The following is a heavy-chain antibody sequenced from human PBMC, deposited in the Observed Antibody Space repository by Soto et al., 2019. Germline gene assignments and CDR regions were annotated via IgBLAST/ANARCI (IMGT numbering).Heavy chain of an antibody. CDR2: IDWDDDK. CDR3: ARSPVSIAVAYYYYGMDV. CDR1: GFSLSTSGMC. V-gene: IGHV2-70*01. D-gene: IGHD6-19*01. J-gene: IGHJ6*02. Sequence: SGPTLVNPTQTLTLTCTFSGFSLSTSGMCVSWIRQPPGKALEWLALIDWDDDKYYSTSLKTRLTISKDTSKNQVVLTMTNMDPVDTATYYCARSPVSIAVAYYYYGMDVWGQGTTVTVSS.